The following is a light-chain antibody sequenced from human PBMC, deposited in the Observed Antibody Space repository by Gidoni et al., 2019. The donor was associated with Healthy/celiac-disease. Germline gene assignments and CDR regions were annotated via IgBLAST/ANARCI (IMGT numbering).Light chain of an antibody. J-gene: IGLJ1*01. CDR1: SSDVGGYNY. CDR3: SSYTSSSTQV. V-gene: IGLV2-14*03. Sequence: QPALTQPASVSASPGQSITISCTGTSSDVGGYNYVAWYQQHPGKAPKLMIYDVSNRPSGVSKRFSGSKSGNTASLTISGLQAEDEADYYCSSYTSSSTQVFGTGTKVTVL. CDR2: DVS.